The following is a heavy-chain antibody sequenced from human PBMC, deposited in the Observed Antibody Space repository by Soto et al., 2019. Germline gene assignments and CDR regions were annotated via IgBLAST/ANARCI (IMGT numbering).Heavy chain of an antibody. Sequence: GGSLRLSCAASGFTFSSYSMNWVRQAPGKGLEWVSYISSSSSTIYYADSVKGRFTISRDNAKNSLYLQMNSLRAEDTAVYYCARCQSTGTGNWFDPWGQGTLVTVSS. J-gene: IGHJ5*02. D-gene: IGHD1-7*01. CDR2: ISSSSSTI. CDR1: GFTFSSYS. V-gene: IGHV3-48*01. CDR3: ARCQSTGTGNWFDP.